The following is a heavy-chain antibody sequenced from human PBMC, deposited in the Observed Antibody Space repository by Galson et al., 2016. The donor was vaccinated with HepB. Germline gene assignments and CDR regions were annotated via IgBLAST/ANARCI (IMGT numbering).Heavy chain of an antibody. J-gene: IGHJ3*02. CDR2: INPNSGAT. Sequence: SVKVSCKASGYTFTDYYMHWVRQAPGQGLEWMGWINPNSGATNYAQKFQGWVTMTRDTSISTAYMELTSLTSDATAIYYCATSTGYRSGWGAFDIWGQGTMVTVSS. CDR3: ATSTGYRSGWGAFDI. D-gene: IGHD6-25*01. CDR1: GYTFTDYY. V-gene: IGHV1-2*04.